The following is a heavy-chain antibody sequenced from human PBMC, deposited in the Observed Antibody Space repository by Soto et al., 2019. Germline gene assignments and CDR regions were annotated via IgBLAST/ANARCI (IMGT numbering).Heavy chain of an antibody. D-gene: IGHD2-21*01. Sequence: QMQLVQSGPEVKKPGTSVKVSCKASGFTFTSSAMQWVRQARGQRLEWIGWIVVGSGNTNYAQKFQERVTITRDMSTSTAYMELSSLRSEDTAVYYCAAEGASGFLHYYYYVMDVWGQGTTVTVSS. V-gene: IGHV1-58*02. CDR1: GFTFTSSA. J-gene: IGHJ6*02. CDR2: IVVGSGNT. CDR3: AAEGASGFLHYYYYVMDV.